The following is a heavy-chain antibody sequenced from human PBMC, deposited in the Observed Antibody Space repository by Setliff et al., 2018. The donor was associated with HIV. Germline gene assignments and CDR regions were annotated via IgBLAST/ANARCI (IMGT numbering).Heavy chain of an antibody. CDR2: IIPALGTA. CDR3: ARDAGYSGYVLDY. V-gene: IGHV1-69*13. CDR1: GGTFSNYR. Sequence: SVKVSCKASGGTFSNYRINWVRQAPGQSLEWMGGIIPALGTANYAQKFQGRVTSTADESTRTVYMEVSSLRSEDTAVYYCARDAGYSGYVLDYWGQGTLVTAPQ. J-gene: IGHJ4*02. D-gene: IGHD5-12*01.